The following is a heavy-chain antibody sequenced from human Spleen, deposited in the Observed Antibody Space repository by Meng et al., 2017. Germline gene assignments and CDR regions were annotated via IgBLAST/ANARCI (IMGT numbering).Heavy chain of an antibody. J-gene: IGHJ5*02. Sequence: GGSLRLSCTASGFTFGDYAMSWVRQAPGKGLEWVGLIRSKAYGGTPAYGASVKGRVTISRDDSKSIAYLQMDSLKNEDTAVYYCTRGTRSSSWAFDHWGQGTLVTVSS. V-gene: IGHV3-49*04. CDR2: IRSKAYGGTP. CDR3: TRGTRSSSWAFDH. D-gene: IGHD6-13*01. CDR1: GFTFGDYA.